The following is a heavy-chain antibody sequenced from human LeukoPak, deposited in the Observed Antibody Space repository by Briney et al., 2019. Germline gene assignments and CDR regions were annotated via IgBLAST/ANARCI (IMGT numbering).Heavy chain of an antibody. J-gene: IGHJ6*03. CDR1: GGTFSSYA. Sequence: GASVKVSCKASGGTFSSYAISWVRQAPGQGLEWMGGIIPIFGTANYAQKFQGRVTITTDESTSTAYRELSSLRSEDTAVYYCARSRGEAYYYYMDVWGKGTTVTVSS. CDR3: ARSRGEAYYYYMDV. V-gene: IGHV1-69*05. CDR2: IIPIFGTA.